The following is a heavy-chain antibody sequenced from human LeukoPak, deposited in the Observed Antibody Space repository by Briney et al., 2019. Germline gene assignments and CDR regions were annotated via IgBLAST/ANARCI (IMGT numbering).Heavy chain of an antibody. J-gene: IGHJ6*03. V-gene: IGHV3-7*01. CDR1: GFTFSSYW. CDR3: ARNPPGIVGAPTHYCYYMDV. CDR2: IKQGGREK. D-gene: IGHD1-26*01. Sequence: PGGSLRLSCAASGFTFSSYWMSWVRQAPGKGLEWVANIKQGGREKYYVDSVKGRFSISRDNAKNSLYLQMNSLTAEDTAVYYCARNPPGIVGAPTHYCYYMDVWGRGTTVTISS.